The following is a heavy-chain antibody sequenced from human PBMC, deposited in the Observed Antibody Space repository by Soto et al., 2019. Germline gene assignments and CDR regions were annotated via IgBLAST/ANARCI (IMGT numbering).Heavy chain of an antibody. CDR1: GFTFSDYY. Sequence: QVQLVESGGGLVKPGGSLRLSCAASGFTFSDYYMSWIRQAPGKGLEWVSYISSSGSTIYYADSVKGRFTISRDNAKNSLSRQKNSLRAEDTAVYYCARAISRSWSYFDYWGQGTLVTVSS. V-gene: IGHV3-11*01. J-gene: IGHJ4*02. CDR2: ISSSGSTI. D-gene: IGHD6-13*01. CDR3: ARAISRSWSYFDY.